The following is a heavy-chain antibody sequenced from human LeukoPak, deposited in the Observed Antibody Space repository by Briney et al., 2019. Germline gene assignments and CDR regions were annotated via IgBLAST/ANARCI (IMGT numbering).Heavy chain of an antibody. CDR2: IYYSGSM. D-gene: IGHD6-6*01. CDR3: ARPSTKYSSSSGYFQH. Sequence: NPSETLSLTCTVSGGSISSYSYHWGWIRQPPGKGLEWIGSIYYSGSMYYNPSLKSRVTISVDTSKNQFSLKLSSVTAADTAVYYCARPSTKYSSSSGYFQHWGQGTLVTVSS. V-gene: IGHV4-39*01. J-gene: IGHJ1*01. CDR1: GGSISSYSYH.